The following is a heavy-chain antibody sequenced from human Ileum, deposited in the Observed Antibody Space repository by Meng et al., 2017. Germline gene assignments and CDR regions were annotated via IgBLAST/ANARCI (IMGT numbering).Heavy chain of an antibody. J-gene: IGHJ4*02. D-gene: IGHD3-10*01. V-gene: IGHV3-7*01. CDR3: ERDFYGSGSYYADY. Sequence: GESLKISCVASGFTFTSHWMGWVRQAPGKGLEWVANIKSDGSDYHGDSVKGRFTISRDNAKNSLYLQMNSLRAEDTAVYYCERDFYGSGSYYADYWGQGTLVTVSS. CDR2: IKSDGSD. CDR1: GFTFTSHW.